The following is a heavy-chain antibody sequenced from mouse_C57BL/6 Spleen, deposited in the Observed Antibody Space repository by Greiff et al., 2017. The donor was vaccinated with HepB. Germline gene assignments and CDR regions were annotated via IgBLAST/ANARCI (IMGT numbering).Heavy chain of an antibody. J-gene: IGHJ4*01. D-gene: IGHD2-12*01. CDR1: GYSITSGYY. Sequence: EVKLQESGPGLVKPSQSLSLTCSVTGYSITSGYYWNWIRQFPGNKLEWMGYISYDGSNNYNPSLKNRISITRDTSKNQFFLKLNSVTTEDTATYYCARNDGSAMDYWGQGTSVTVSS. CDR3: ARNDGSAMDY. V-gene: IGHV3-6*01. CDR2: ISYDGSN.